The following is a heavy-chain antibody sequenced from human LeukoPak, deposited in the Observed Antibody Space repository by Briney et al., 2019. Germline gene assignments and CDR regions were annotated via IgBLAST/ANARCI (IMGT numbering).Heavy chain of an antibody. CDR3: ARDSVWFGEFHFDY. V-gene: IGHV3-30*02. D-gene: IGHD3-10*01. Sequence: GGSLRLSCAASGFTFSTYGMNWVRQAPGKGLEWVAFIRYDGSNKYYADSVKGRFTISRDNAKNSLYLQMNSLRAEDTAVYYCARDSVWFGEFHFDYWGQGTLVTVSS. CDR1: GFTFSTYG. J-gene: IGHJ4*02. CDR2: IRYDGSNK.